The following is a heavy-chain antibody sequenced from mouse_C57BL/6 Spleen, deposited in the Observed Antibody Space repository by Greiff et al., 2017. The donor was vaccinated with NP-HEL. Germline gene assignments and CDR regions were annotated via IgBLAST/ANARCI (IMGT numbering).Heavy chain of an antibody. CDR1: GYTFTSYW. Sequence: QVQLQQPGAELVMPGASVKLSCKASGYTFTSYWMHWVKQRPGQGLEWIGEIDPSDSYTNYNQKFKGKSTLTVDKSSSTAYMQLSSLTSEDSAVYYCARWGLLRYVDYWGQGTTLTVSS. CDR2: IDPSDSYT. J-gene: IGHJ2*01. CDR3: ARWGLLRYVDY. V-gene: IGHV1-69*01. D-gene: IGHD1-1*01.